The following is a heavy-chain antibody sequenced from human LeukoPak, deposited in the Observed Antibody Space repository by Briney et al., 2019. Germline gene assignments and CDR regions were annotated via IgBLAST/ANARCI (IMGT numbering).Heavy chain of an antibody. CDR2: IYYSGST. V-gene: IGHV4-30-4*08. J-gene: IGHJ5*02. Sequence: PSQTLSLTCTVSGGSISSGDYYWSWIRQPPGKGLEWIGYIYYSGSTYYNPSLKSRVTISVDTSKNQFSLRLSSVTAADTAVYYCARERNIFGVVIDVWFDPWRQGTLVTVSS. CDR1: GGSISSGDYY. CDR3: ARERNIFGVVIDVWFDP. D-gene: IGHD3-3*02.